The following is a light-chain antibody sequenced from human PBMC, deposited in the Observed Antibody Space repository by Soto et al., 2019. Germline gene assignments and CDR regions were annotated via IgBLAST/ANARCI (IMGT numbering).Light chain of an antibody. V-gene: IGKV1-5*01. Sequence: DIQMTQSPSTLSASVGDRVTITCRASQTISRWLAWYQQKPGKAPKLLIYDVSSLESGVPPRFSGSGSGTEFNLTISSLQPDDFARYYCQQSNTFSTFGEGTKVDIK. CDR3: QQSNTFST. J-gene: IGKJ1*01. CDR1: QTISRW. CDR2: DVS.